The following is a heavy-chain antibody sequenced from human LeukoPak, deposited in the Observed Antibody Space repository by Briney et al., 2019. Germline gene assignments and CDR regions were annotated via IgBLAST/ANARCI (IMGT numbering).Heavy chain of an antibody. Sequence: PSETLSLTCAVYGESFSGYYWSWIRQPPGKGLEWIGEINHSGSTNYNPSLKSRVTISVDTSKNQFSLKPSSVTAADTAVYYCARLSRLASDYWGQGTLVTVSS. CDR2: INHSGST. V-gene: IGHV4-34*01. D-gene: IGHD3-9*01. J-gene: IGHJ4*02. CDR1: GESFSGYY. CDR3: ARLSRLASDY.